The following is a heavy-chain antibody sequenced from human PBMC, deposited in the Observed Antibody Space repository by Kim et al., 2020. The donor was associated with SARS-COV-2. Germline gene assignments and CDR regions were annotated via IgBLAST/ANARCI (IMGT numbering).Heavy chain of an antibody. CDR2: ISSSSSYI. D-gene: IGHD5-12*01. V-gene: IGHV3-21*01. Sequence: GGSLRLSCAASGFTFSSYSMNWVRQAPGKGLEWVSSISSSSSYIYYADSVKGRFTISRDNAKNSLYLQMNSLRAEDTAVYYCARDRPWEWLQDYYYGMDVWGQGTTVTDSS. J-gene: IGHJ6*02. CDR3: ARDRPWEWLQDYYYGMDV. CDR1: GFTFSSYS.